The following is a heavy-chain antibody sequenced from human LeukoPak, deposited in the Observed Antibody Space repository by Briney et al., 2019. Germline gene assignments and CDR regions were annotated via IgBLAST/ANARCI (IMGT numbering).Heavy chain of an antibody. V-gene: IGHV3-23*01. D-gene: IGHD3-10*01. CDR1: GFTFSSYA. CDR3: ARGPMVRGARGAFDI. Sequence: GGSLRLSCAASGFTFSSYAMSWVRQAPGKGLEWVSAISGSGGSTYYADSVKGRFTISRDNSKNTLYLQMNSLRAEDTAVYYCARGPMVRGARGAFDIWGQGTMVTVSS. J-gene: IGHJ3*02. CDR2: ISGSGGST.